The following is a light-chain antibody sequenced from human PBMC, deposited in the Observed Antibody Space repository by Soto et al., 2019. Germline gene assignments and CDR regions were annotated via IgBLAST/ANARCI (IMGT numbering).Light chain of an antibody. CDR2: AAS. CDR1: QSVGNN. CDR3: QQYSHWPLT. V-gene: IGKV3-15*01. J-gene: IGKJ4*02. Sequence: EIVMTQSPGTLSVSPGARATLSCRASQSVGNNLAWYQQKPGQAPRLLIYAASSRATGLSARFTGSGSGTEFTLTVDSLQSEDFAVYFCQQYSHWPLTFGGGTKVEIK.